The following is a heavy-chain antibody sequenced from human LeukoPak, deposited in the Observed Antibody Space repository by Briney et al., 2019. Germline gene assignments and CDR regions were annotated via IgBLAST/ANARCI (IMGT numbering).Heavy chain of an antibody. J-gene: IGHJ6*03. Sequence: SETPSLTCAVYGGSFSGYYWSWIRQPPGRGLEWIGEINHSGSTNYNPSLKSRVTISVDTSKNQFSLKLSSVTAADTAVYYCARGEIVVVPAARYYYYYMDVWGKGTTVTVSS. CDR1: GGSFSGYY. D-gene: IGHD2-2*01. CDR3: ARGEIVVVPAARYYYYYMDV. CDR2: INHSGST. V-gene: IGHV4-34*01.